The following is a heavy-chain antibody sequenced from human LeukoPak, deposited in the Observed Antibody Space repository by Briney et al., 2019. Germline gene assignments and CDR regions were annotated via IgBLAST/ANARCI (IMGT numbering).Heavy chain of an antibody. D-gene: IGHD6-19*01. CDR1: GYTFTGYY. CDR3: ARDLRSSGWSTDAFDI. V-gene: IGHV1-2*02. Sequence: ASVKVSCKASGYTFTGYYMHWVRQAPGQGLEWMGWINPNSGGTNYAQKFQGRVTMTRDTPISTAYMELSRLRSDDTAVYYCARDLRSSGWSTDAFDIWGQGTMVTVSS. CDR2: INPNSGGT. J-gene: IGHJ3*02.